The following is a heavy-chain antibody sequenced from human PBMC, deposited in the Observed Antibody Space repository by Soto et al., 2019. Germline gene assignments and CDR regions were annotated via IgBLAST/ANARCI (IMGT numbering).Heavy chain of an antibody. CDR3: AKEMSASTLAACFDY. D-gene: IGHD2-15*01. J-gene: IGHJ4*02. Sequence: EVQLLESGGGLIQPGGSLRLSCEASGFTFSNYGMPWVRLAPGKGLEWVSTISGSGGRTFYADPVKGRFTISRDNSKNTLYLQMKSLRAEDTAVYYCAKEMSASTLAACFDYWGQGTLVTVSS. CDR1: GFTFSNYG. V-gene: IGHV3-23*01. CDR2: ISGSGGRT.